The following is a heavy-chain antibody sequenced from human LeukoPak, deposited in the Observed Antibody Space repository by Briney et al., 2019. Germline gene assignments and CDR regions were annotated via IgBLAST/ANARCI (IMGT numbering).Heavy chain of an antibody. Sequence: GGSLRLSCAASGFTVSSNYMSWVRQAPGKGLEWVSVLYSGGSTYYADSVKGRFTISRDSSKNTLYLQMNTLRAEDTAVYYCARESSGYYFDYWGQGSLVTVSS. CDR2: LYSGGST. J-gene: IGHJ4*02. V-gene: IGHV3-53*01. D-gene: IGHD6-25*01. CDR3: ARESSGYYFDY. CDR1: GFTVSSNY.